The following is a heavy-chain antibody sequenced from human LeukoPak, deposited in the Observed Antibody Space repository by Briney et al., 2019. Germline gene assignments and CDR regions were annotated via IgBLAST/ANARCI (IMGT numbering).Heavy chain of an antibody. CDR3: ARGLVGATYYDAFDI. J-gene: IGHJ3*02. CDR2: INHSGST. V-gene: IGHV4-34*01. D-gene: IGHD1-26*01. CDR1: GGSFSGYY. Sequence: SETLSLTCAVYGGSFSGYYWSWIRQPPGKGLEWIGEINHSGSTNYNPSLKSRVTISVDTSKNQFSLKLSSVTAADTAVYYCARGLVGATYYDAFDIWSQGTMVTVSS.